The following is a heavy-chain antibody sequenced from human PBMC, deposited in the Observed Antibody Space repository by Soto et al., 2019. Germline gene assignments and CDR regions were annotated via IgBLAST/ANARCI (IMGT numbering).Heavy chain of an antibody. Sequence: SETLSLTCAVSGGSISSGGYSWSWIRQPPGKGLEWIGYMYHSGSTYYNPSLKSRVTISIDRSKNQFSLKLSSVTAADTAVYYCARAPARYYYDSSGYYYVDYFDYWGQGTLVTVS. V-gene: IGHV4-30-2*01. J-gene: IGHJ4*02. D-gene: IGHD3-22*01. CDR3: ARAPARYYYDSSGYYYVDYFDY. CDR1: GGSISSGGYS. CDR2: MYHSGST.